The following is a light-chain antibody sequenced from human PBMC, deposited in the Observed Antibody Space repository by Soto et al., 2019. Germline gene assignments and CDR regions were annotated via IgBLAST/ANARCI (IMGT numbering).Light chain of an antibody. CDR3: AVWDDSLSVVI. CDR2: RNN. J-gene: IGLJ2*01. Sequence: QSAMTQLPSASGTPGQRVTITCSGGTSNIGGNSVYWYQQLPGTAPKLLIYRNNQRPSGVPDRFSGSKSGTSASLAISGLRSEDEADYYCAVWDDSLSVVIFGGGTQLTVL. V-gene: IGLV1-47*01. CDR1: TSNIGGNS.